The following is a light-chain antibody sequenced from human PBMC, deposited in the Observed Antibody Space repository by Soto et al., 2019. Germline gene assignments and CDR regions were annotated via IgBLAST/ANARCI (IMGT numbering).Light chain of an antibody. CDR2: WAS. Sequence: DIVLTQSPDSLAVSLGERATINCKSSQSVLYSSNNKNYLAWYQQKPGQPPKLLIYWASTRESGVPDRFSGSGSGTDVTLTISSLQAEDVAVYLCHQYFASPWTFGQGTKVEIK. CDR3: HQYFASPWT. V-gene: IGKV4-1*01. J-gene: IGKJ1*01. CDR1: QSVLYSSNNKNY.